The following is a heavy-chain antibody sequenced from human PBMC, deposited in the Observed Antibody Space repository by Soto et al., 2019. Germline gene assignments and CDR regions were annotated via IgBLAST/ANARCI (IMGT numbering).Heavy chain of an antibody. J-gene: IGHJ4*02. CDR3: AKPNRGTKQWLSFDC. V-gene: IGHV3-23*01. CDR1: GFTFSSYA. Sequence: EVQLLESGGGLVQPGGSLRLSCAASGFTFSSYAMTWVRQAPGKGLEWVSGISGSGDSTFYADSVKGRFTISRDNSKNTLYLQMNSLRAEDTAVYYCAKPNRGTKQWLSFDCWGQGTLVTVSS. CDR2: ISGSGDST. D-gene: IGHD6-19*01.